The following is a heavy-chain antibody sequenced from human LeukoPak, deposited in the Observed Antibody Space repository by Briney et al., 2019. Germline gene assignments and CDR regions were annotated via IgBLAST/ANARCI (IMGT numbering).Heavy chain of an antibody. V-gene: IGHV3-21*01. D-gene: IGHD3-10*01. J-gene: IGHJ4*02. CDR2: ISSSSSYI. CDR1: GFTFSSYS. CDR3: ARSSSGHPVN. Sequence: GGSLRLSCAASGFTFSSYSVNWVRQAPGKGLEWVSSISSSSSYIYYADSVKGRFTISRDNAKNSLYLQMNSLRAEDTAVYYCARSSSGHPVNWGQGTLVTVSS.